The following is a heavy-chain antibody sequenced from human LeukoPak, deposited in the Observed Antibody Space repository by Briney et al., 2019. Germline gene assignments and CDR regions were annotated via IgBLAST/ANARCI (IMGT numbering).Heavy chain of an antibody. CDR1: GYTFTSYG. Sequence: ASVKVSCKASGYTFTSYGISWVRQAPGQGLEWMGWISAYNGNTNYAQKLQGRVTMTTDTSTSTAYMELRSLRSDDTAVYYCARVEGDDYGDSHWFVPWGQGTLVTVSS. J-gene: IGHJ5*02. V-gene: IGHV1-18*01. CDR2: ISAYNGNT. D-gene: IGHD4-17*01. CDR3: ARVEGDDYGDSHWFVP.